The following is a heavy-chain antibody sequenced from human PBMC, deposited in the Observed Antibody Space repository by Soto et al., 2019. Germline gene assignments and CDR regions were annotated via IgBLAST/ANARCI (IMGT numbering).Heavy chain of an antibody. J-gene: IGHJ3*02. CDR3: ARDPPHYSDAFDI. V-gene: IGHV4-31*03. D-gene: IGHD3-10*01. Sequence: QVQLQESGPGLVKPSQTLSLTCTVSGGSISSGGYYWSWIRQHPGKGLEWIGYIYYSGSTYYNPSLKRRLTIPVDTSKNPFSLKLSSVTAADTAVYYCARDPPHYSDAFDIWGQGTMVTVSS. CDR2: IYYSGST. CDR1: GGSISSGGYY.